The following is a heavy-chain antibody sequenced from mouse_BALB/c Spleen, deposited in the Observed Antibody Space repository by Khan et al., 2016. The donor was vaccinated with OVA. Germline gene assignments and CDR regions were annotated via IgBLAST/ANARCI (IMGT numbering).Heavy chain of an antibody. CDR1: GYSITSDYA. V-gene: IGHV3-2*02. CDR2: ITYSGST. Sequence: EVQLQESGPGLVKPSQSLSLTCTVTGYSITSDYAWNWIRQFPGNKLEWMGYITYSGSTSYNPSLKSRISITRYTSKNQFFLHVNFVTTEDTATYFCAMGRTYWGQGTLVTVSA. J-gene: IGHJ3*01. CDR3: AMGRTY. D-gene: IGHD4-1*01.